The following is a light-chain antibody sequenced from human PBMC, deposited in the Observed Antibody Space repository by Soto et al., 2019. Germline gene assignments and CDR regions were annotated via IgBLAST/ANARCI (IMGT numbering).Light chain of an antibody. CDR1: QGLSNY. J-gene: IGKJ4*01. CDR3: QQLSRNPLT. V-gene: IGKV1-9*01. CDR2: AAS. Sequence: ASAGDTVTIPCRASQGLSNYLAWYKQTPGKAPDLLSYAASTLQCGVPSRFSGSGSKTEFSLTIRALQPEDFATYYCQQLSRNPLTFGGAKKVHIK.